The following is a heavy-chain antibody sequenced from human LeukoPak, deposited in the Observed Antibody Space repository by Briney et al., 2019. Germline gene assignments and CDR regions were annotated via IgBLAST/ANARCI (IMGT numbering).Heavy chain of an antibody. Sequence: PGGSLRLSCAASGFTFSDYTMNWVRQAPGKGLEWVSSISSSSSHIYFADSVRGRFTISRDNAKNSVYLPMNSLREDDTAVYYCARNLGDGAFDIWGQGTMVTVSS. CDR3: ARNLGDGAFDI. J-gene: IGHJ3*02. CDR2: ISSSSSHI. D-gene: IGHD1-26*01. V-gene: IGHV3-21*01. CDR1: GFTFSDYT.